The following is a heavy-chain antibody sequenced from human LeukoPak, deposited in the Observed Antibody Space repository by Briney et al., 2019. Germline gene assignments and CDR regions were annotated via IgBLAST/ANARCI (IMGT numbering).Heavy chain of an antibody. V-gene: IGHV1-3*01. Sequence: ASVKVSCKASGYTFTSYAMHWERQAPGQRLEWMGWINAGNGNTKYSQKFQGRVTITRDTSASTAYMELSSLRSEDTAVYYCARFSFDIQAGYYYGMDVWGQGTTVTVSS. CDR1: GYTFTSYA. J-gene: IGHJ6*02. CDR2: INAGNGNT. D-gene: IGHD6-19*01. CDR3: ARFSFDIQAGYYYGMDV.